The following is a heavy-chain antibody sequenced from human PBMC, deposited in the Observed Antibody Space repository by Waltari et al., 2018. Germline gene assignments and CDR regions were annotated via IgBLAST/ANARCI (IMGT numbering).Heavy chain of an antibody. D-gene: IGHD3-10*01. V-gene: IGHV4-39*01. Sequence: QLQLQESGPGLVKPSETLSLTCTVSGGSISSSSYYWGWIRQPPGKGLEWIGSIYYSGSTYYNPSLKSRVTISVDTSKNQFSLKLSSVTAADTAVYYCARTRGRELVDRAFDIWGQGTMVTVSS. CDR1: GGSISSSSYY. CDR2: IYYSGST. CDR3: ARTRGRELVDRAFDI. J-gene: IGHJ3*02.